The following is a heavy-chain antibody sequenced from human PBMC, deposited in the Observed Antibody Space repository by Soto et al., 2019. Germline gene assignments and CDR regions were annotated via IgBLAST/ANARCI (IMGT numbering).Heavy chain of an antibody. V-gene: IGHV4-59*08. Sequence: SETLSLTCTVSGGSISSYYWSWIRQPPGKGLEWIGYIYYSGSTNYNPSLKSRVTISVDTSKNQFSLKLSSVTAADTAVYYCARRYGSFFDIWGQGSMVTVSS. CDR1: GGSISSYY. D-gene: IGHD3-10*01. CDR2: IYYSGST. CDR3: ARRYGSFFDI. J-gene: IGHJ3*02.